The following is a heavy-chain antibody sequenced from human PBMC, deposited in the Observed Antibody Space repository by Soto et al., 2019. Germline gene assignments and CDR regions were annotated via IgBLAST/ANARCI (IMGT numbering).Heavy chain of an antibody. Sequence: QVQLQESGPGLVRPAETLSLTCSVSTGSMRTYYWTWIRQSPGKGLEWIGQISHTGRTKYNPSLERRVTISVDTSRKQFSLKLTSVTAADTALYYFARDDTTGPFDFWGQGTLVTVSS. CDR3: ARDDTTGPFDF. D-gene: IGHD4-17*01. CDR2: ISHTGRT. CDR1: TGSMRTYY. J-gene: IGHJ4*02. V-gene: IGHV4-59*01.